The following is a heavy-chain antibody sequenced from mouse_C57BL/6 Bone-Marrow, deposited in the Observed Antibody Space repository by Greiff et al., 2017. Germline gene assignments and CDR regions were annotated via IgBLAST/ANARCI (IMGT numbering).Heavy chain of an antibody. V-gene: IGHV14-4*01. Sequence: VQLKESGAELVRPGASVKLSCTASGFNIKDDYMHWVKQRPEQGLEWIGWIDPENGDTEYASKFQGKATITADTSSNTAYLQLSSLTSEDTAVYYCTTRSEAMDYWGQGTSVTVSS. CDR2: IDPENGDT. CDR3: TTRSEAMDY. J-gene: IGHJ4*01. CDR1: GFNIKDDY.